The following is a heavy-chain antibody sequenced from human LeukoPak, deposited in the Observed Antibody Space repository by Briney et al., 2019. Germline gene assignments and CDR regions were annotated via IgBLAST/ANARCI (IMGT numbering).Heavy chain of an antibody. Sequence: SETLSHTCTVSGGSISSYYWSWIRQSPGKGLEWIGYIYNSGSTNYNPSLKSRVTISVDTSKNQFSLKLSSVTAADTAVYYCARTSGWPSFDYWGQGTLVTVSS. V-gene: IGHV4-59*13. J-gene: IGHJ4*02. CDR3: ARTSGWPSFDY. D-gene: IGHD6-19*01. CDR1: GGSISSYY. CDR2: IYNSGST.